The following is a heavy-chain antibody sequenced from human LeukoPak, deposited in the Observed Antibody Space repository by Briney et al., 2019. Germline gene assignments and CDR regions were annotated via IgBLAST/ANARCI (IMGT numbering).Heavy chain of an antibody. J-gene: IGHJ3*02. CDR2: ISSSSSYI. V-gene: IGHV3-21*01. Sequence: KPGGSLRLSCAASGSTFSSYTMNWVRQAPGKGLEWVSSISSSSSYIYYADSLKGRFTISRDNAKNSLYLQMNSLRAEDTAVYYCARELGAFDIWGQGTMVTVSS. D-gene: IGHD7-27*01. CDR3: ARELGAFDI. CDR1: GSTFSSYT.